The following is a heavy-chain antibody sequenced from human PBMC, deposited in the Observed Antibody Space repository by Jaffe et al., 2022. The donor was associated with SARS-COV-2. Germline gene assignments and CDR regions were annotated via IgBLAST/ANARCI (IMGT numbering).Heavy chain of an antibody. CDR1: GFTFSTYI. CDR3: ARDPGATSS. Sequence: EVQLVESGGGLVQPGGSLRLSCAASGFTFSTYIMNWVRQAPGKGLEWLSYISSTGRTIYYADSVKGRFTISRDNVKDSLYLQMNSLRTEDTAVYYCARDPGATSSWGQGTLVTVSS. J-gene: IGHJ5*02. V-gene: IGHV3-48*01. D-gene: IGHD1-1*01. CDR2: ISSTGRTI.